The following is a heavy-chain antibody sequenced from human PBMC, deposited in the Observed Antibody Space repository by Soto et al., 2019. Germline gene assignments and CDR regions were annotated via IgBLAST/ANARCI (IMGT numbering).Heavy chain of an antibody. CDR3: ARDGRPNYYDSSGPYSYGMDV. Sequence: QVQLVESGGGVVQPGRSLRLSCAASGFTFSSYAMHWVRQAPGKGLEWVAVISYDGSNKYYADSVKGRFTISRDNSKNXRXLXMNSLRAEDTAVYYCARDGRPNYYDSSGPYSYGMDVWGQGTTVTVSS. CDR2: ISYDGSNK. V-gene: IGHV3-30-3*01. D-gene: IGHD3-22*01. J-gene: IGHJ6*02. CDR1: GFTFSSYA.